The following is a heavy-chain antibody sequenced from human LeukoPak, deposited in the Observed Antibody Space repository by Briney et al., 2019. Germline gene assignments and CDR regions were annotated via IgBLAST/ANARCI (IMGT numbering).Heavy chain of an antibody. Sequence: PGGSLRLSCAASGFTFSSYSMNWVRQAPGKGLEWVSSISSSSTYIYYADSVKGRFTISRDNAKNSLYLQMNSLRAEDTAVYYCARDAGGYGMDVWGQGTTVTVSS. CDR2: ISSSSTYI. CDR1: GFTFSSYS. CDR3: ARDAGGYGMDV. V-gene: IGHV3-21*01. J-gene: IGHJ6*02. D-gene: IGHD2-8*02.